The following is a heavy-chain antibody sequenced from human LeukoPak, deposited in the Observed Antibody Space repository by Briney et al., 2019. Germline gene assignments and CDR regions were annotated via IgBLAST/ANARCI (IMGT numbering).Heavy chain of an antibody. V-gene: IGHV3-33*01. D-gene: IGHD6-13*01. CDR1: GFTFSSYG. J-gene: IGHJ4*02. Sequence: GGPLRLSCAASGFTFSSYGMHWVRQAPGKGLEWVAVIWYDGSNKYYADSVKGRFTISRDNSKNTLYLQMNSLRAEDTAVYYCARDAAAAGPGDYWGQGALVTVSS. CDR2: IWYDGSNK. CDR3: ARDAAAAGPGDY.